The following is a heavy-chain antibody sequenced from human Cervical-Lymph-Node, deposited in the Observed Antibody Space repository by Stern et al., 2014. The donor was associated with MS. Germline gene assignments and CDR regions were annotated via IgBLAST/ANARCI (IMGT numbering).Heavy chain of an antibody. D-gene: IGHD3-3*02. CDR1: GYVFTAYY. Sequence: VQLVESGAEVKKPGASVRLSCKASGYVFTAYYINWVRQAPGQGLEWVGRINPNSGVTDYAQTFQGSVTLSRDKSITTAYMEVNRLTSDDTAIYFCATAGPAFWFDPWGQGTLVTVSS. CDR3: ATAGPAFWFDP. J-gene: IGHJ5*02. CDR2: INPNSGVT. V-gene: IGHV1-2*06.